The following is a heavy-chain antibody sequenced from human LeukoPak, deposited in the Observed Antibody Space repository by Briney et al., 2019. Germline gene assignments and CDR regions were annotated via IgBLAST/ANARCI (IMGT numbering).Heavy chain of an antibody. V-gene: IGHV3-21*01. CDR2: ISDTGTYI. Sequence: GGSLRLSCAASGFTFSPSSMHWVRQAPGKGLEWVSSISDTGTYIYYGDSVKGRFTISRDNANNSVYLQMNSLRAEDTAVYYCASLAYYHSYMDVWGKGTTVIVSS. J-gene: IGHJ6*03. CDR3: ASLAYYHSYMDV. CDR1: GFTFSPSS.